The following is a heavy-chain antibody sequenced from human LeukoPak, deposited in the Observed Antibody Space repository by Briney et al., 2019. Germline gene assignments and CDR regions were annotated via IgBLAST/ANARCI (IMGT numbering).Heavy chain of an antibody. V-gene: IGHV1-2*04. J-gene: IGHJ3*02. D-gene: IGHD3-10*01. CDR2: INPNSGGT. Sequence: ASVKVSCKASGYTFTGYYMHWVRQAPGQGLEWMGWINPNSGGTNYAQKFQGWVTMTRDTSISTAYMELSRLRSDDTAVYYCAISLLTILDAFDIWGQGTMVTVSS. CDR1: GYTFTGYY. CDR3: AISLLTILDAFDI.